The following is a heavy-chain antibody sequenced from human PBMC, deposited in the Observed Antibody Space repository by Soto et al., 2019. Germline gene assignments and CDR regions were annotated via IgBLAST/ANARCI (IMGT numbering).Heavy chain of an antibody. D-gene: IGHD6-6*01. Sequence: SETLSLTCTVSGGSISSYYWGWIRQPPGKGLEWIGNIYYSGSTNYNPSLKSRVTISVDTSKNQFSLKLSSVTAADTAVYYCASVGRAARPYYYYYMDVWGKGTTVTVSS. J-gene: IGHJ6*03. CDR1: GGSISSYY. V-gene: IGHV4-39*01. CDR3: ASVGRAARPYYYYYMDV. CDR2: IYYSGST.